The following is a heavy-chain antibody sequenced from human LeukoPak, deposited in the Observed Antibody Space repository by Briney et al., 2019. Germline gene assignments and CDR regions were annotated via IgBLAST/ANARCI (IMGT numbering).Heavy chain of an antibody. Sequence: PGASVKVSCKVSGYTFTVYYMHWVRQAPGQGLEWLGWINPNSGGTSYAQNFQGRVTMTRDTSISTAYMELSRLRSDDTAVYYCARDQGHGGNSWDYWGQGTLVTVSS. CDR1: GYTFTVYY. CDR2: INPNSGGT. CDR3: ARDQGHGGNSWDY. J-gene: IGHJ4*02. V-gene: IGHV1-2*02. D-gene: IGHD4-23*01.